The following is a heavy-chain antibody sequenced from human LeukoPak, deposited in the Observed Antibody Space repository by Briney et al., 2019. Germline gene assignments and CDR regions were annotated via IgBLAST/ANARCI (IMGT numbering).Heavy chain of an antibody. V-gene: IGHV5-51*01. CDR1: GYSFTSYW. CDR3: ARHYCSSTSCYRAEPADY. Sequence: GESLKISCKGSGYSFTSYWIGWVRQMPGKGLEWMGIIYPGDSDTRYSPSFQGQVTISADKSISTAYLQWSSLKASDTAMYYCARHYCSSTSCYRAEPADYWGQGTLVTVSS. J-gene: IGHJ4*02. CDR2: IYPGDSDT. D-gene: IGHD2-2*01.